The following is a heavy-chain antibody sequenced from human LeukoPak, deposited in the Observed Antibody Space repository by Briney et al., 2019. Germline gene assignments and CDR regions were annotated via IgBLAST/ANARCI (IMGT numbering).Heavy chain of an antibody. CDR3: AREKQQLALYYFDY. J-gene: IGHJ4*02. V-gene: IGHV4-34*01. CDR2: INHSGST. Sequence: SETLSLTCAVYGGSFSGYYWSWIRQPPGKGLEWIGEINHSGSTNYNPSLKSRVTISVDTSKNQFSLKLSSVTAADTAVYYCAREKQQLALYYFDYWGQGTLVTVSS. CDR1: GGSFSGYY. D-gene: IGHD6-13*01.